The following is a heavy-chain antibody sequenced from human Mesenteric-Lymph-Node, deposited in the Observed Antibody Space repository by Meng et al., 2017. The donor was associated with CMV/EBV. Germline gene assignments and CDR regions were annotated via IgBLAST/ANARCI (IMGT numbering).Heavy chain of an antibody. J-gene: IGHJ5*02. CDR1: GYTFTDSY. Sequence: ASVKVSCKASGYTFTDSYMQWIRQAPGQGLEWMGWINPNSGGTNYAQKFQGRVTMTRDTSINPAYMELSRLRSDDTAVYYCARDNSDSSSSWWFDPWGQGTLVTVSS. V-gene: IGHV1-2*02. D-gene: IGHD6-6*01. CDR2: INPNSGGT. CDR3: ARDNSDSSSSWWFDP.